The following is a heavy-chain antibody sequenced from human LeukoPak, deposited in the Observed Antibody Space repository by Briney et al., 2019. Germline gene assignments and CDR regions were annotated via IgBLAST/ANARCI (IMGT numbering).Heavy chain of an antibody. J-gene: IGHJ3*02. CDR1: GGSISSYY. V-gene: IGHV4-59*01. CDR2: IYYSGST. D-gene: IGHD3-22*01. Sequence: SETLSLTCTVSGGSISSYYWSWIRQPPGKGLEWIGYIYYSGSTNYNPSLKSRVTISVDTSKNQFSLKLRSVTAADTAVYYCARVSGTYYYDSSGYYYHDAFDIWGQGTMVTVSS. CDR3: ARVSGTYYYDSSGYYYHDAFDI.